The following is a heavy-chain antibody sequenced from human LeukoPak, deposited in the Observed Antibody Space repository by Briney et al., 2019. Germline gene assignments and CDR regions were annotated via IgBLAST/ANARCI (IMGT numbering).Heavy chain of an antibody. Sequence: PSETLSLTCAVYGGSFSGYYWSWIRQPPGKGLEWIGEINHSGSTNYNPSLKSRVTISVDRSKNQFSLKLSSVTAADTAVYYCARNSYSSGPTWGQGTLVTVSS. J-gene: IGHJ5*02. V-gene: IGHV4-34*01. CDR3: ARNSYSSGPT. CDR1: GGSFSGYY. D-gene: IGHD6-19*01. CDR2: INHSGST.